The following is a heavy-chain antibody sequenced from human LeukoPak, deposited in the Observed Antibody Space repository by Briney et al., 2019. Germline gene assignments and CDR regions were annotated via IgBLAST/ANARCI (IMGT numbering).Heavy chain of an antibody. CDR3: ALLPDIVVVPAAIRDYYGMDV. D-gene: IGHD2-2*01. J-gene: IGHJ6*02. Sequence: SVKVSCKASGGSFSSYAISWVRQAPGQGLEWMGRIIPILGIANYAQKLQGRVTITADKSTSTAYMELSSLRSEDTAVYYCALLPDIVVVPAAIRDYYGMDVWGQGTTVTVSS. CDR2: IIPILGIA. V-gene: IGHV1-69*04. CDR1: GGSFSSYA.